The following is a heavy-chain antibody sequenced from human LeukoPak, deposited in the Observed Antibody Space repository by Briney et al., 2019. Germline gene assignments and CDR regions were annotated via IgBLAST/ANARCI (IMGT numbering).Heavy chain of an antibody. CDR1: GGSISSYY. Sequence: PSETLSLTCTVSGGSISSYYWSWIRQPAGKGLEWIGRIYTSGSTNYNPSLKSRVTMSVDTSKNQFSLKLSSVTAADTAVYYCARTSGKYKWNVGANYNWFDPWGQGTLVTVYS. D-gene: IGHD1-20*01. J-gene: IGHJ5*02. CDR2: IYTSGST. V-gene: IGHV4-4*07. CDR3: ARTSGKYKWNVGANYNWFDP.